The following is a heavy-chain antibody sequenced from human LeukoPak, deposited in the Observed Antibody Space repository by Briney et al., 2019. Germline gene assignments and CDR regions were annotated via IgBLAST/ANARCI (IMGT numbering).Heavy chain of an antibody. Sequence: PGTSLRLSSAASGFTVSSNYMSWVRQAPGKGLEWVSVIYSGGSTYYADSVKGRFTISRDNSKNTLYLQMNSLRAEDTAVYYCARDGYSSSSGPMEYYYMDVWGKGTTVTVSS. J-gene: IGHJ6*03. CDR2: IYSGGST. D-gene: IGHD6-6*01. CDR3: ARDGYSSSSGPMEYYYMDV. CDR1: GFTVSSNY. V-gene: IGHV3-66*02.